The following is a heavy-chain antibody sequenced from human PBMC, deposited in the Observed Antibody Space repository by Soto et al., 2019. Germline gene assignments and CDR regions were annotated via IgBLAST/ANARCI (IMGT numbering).Heavy chain of an antibody. CDR1: GFTFSTYW. CDR2: INGDGSTT. J-gene: IGHJ4*02. V-gene: IGHV3-74*03. D-gene: IGHD3-9*01. Sequence: EVQLVESGGGLVQPGGSLRVSCAASGFTFSTYWMHWVRQGPGKGLVWLSRINGDGSTTEYADSVKGRFTISRGNAKNTLYLQIHSLRVEDTAVYYCARDDNSDYWGQGTLVTVSS. CDR3: ARDDNSDY.